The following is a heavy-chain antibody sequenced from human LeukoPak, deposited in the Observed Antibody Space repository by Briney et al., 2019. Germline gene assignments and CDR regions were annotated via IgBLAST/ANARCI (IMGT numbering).Heavy chain of an antibody. CDR2: IYYSGST. J-gene: IGHJ3*02. CDR3: ARESTRITIFGVVIPDAFDI. Sequence: SETLSLTCTVSGGSISSYYWSWIRQPPGKGLEWIGYIYYSGSTNYNPSLKSRVTISVDTSKNQFSLKLSSVTAADTAVYYCARESTRITIFGVVIPDAFDIWGRGTMVTVSS. V-gene: IGHV4-59*01. D-gene: IGHD3-3*01. CDR1: GGSISSYY.